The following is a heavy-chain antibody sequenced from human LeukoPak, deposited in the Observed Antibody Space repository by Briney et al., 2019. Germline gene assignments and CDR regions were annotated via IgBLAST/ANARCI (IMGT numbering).Heavy chain of an antibody. CDR1: GYTFTGYY. CDR3: ARETERLDDYGDYGSGGWFDP. J-gene: IGHJ5*02. D-gene: IGHD4-17*01. Sequence: GASVKVSCKASGYTFTGYYMHWVRQAPGQGLEWMGWINPNSGGTNYAQKFQGWVTMTRDTPISTAYMELSRLRSDDTAVYYCARETERLDDYGDYGSGGWFDPWGQGTLVTVPS. CDR2: INPNSGGT. V-gene: IGHV1-2*04.